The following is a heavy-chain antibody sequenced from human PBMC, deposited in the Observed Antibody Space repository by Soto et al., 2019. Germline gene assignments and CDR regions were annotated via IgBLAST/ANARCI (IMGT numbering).Heavy chain of an antibody. D-gene: IGHD2-2*01. CDR2: IIPILGIA. CDR1: GGTFSSYT. CDR3: ARGGYCSSTSCLNYYYYGMDA. J-gene: IGHJ6*02. Sequence: QVQLVQSGAEVKKPGSSVKVSCKASGGTFSSYTISWVRQAPGQGLEWMGRIIPILGIANYAQKFQGRVTITADKSTSTAYMELSSLRSEDTAVYYCARGGYCSSTSCLNYYYYGMDAWGQGTTVTVSS. V-gene: IGHV1-69*02.